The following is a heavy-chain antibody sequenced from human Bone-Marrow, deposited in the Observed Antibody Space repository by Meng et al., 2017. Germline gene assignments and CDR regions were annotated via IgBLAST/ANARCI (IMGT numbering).Heavy chain of an antibody. CDR2: INHSGST. D-gene: IGHD2-2*01. Sequence: QVQLQQWGAGMLKPSETLSLTCAVYGVSFSGYYWSWIRQPPGKGLEWIGEINHSGSTNYNPSLKSRVTISVDTSKNQFSLKLSSVTAADTAVYYCARVGSRSEDYWGQGTLVTVSS. CDR1: GVSFSGYY. J-gene: IGHJ4*02. CDR3: ARVGSRSEDY. V-gene: IGHV4-34*01.